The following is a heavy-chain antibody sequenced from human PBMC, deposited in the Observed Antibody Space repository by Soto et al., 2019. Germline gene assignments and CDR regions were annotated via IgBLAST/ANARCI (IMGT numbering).Heavy chain of an antibody. CDR1: GYSFSSYD. J-gene: IGHJ4*02. Sequence: QVQLVQSGAEVKKPGASVKVSCRASGYSFSSYDINWVRQATGQGLEWLGWMNPNSGDTGYAKKFQGRVTLTRDTSTSTAYMELSSLRSEDTAVYFCARNPATPGGFDYWGQGTLVTVSS. CDR2: MNPNSGDT. V-gene: IGHV1-8*01. D-gene: IGHD3-16*01. CDR3: ARNPATPGGFDY.